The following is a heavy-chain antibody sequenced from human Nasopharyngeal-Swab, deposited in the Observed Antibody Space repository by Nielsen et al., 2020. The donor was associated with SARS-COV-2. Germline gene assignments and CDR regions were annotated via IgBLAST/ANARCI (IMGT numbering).Heavy chain of an antibody. D-gene: IGHD3-10*01. CDR3: AKDVSNYGSGSSWDIDY. J-gene: IGHJ4*02. V-gene: IGHV3-23*01. Sequence: WIRQPPGKGLEWVSAICCSGGSKYYADSVKGRFITPRVNYKNTLYLQMNTLSAEDTAVYYGAKDVSNYGSGSSWDIDYWGQGTLVTVSS. CDR2: ICCSGGSK.